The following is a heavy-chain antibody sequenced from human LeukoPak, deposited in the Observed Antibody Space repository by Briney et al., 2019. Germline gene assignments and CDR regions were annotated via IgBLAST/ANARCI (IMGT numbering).Heavy chain of an antibody. CDR1: GFTFSSYA. D-gene: IGHD3-3*01. Sequence: GGSLRLSCAASGFTFSSYAMSWVRQAPGKGLEWVSAVSGSGGSTYYADSVKGRFTISRDNSKNTLYLQMNSLRAEDTPLYYCAKDKGYDFWTFFDYWGQGTLVTVSS. J-gene: IGHJ4*02. CDR3: AKDKGYDFWTFFDY. CDR2: VSGSGGST. V-gene: IGHV3-23*01.